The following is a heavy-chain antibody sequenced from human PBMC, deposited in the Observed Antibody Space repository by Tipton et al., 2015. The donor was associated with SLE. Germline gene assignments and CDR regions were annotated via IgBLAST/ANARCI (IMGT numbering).Heavy chain of an antibody. J-gene: IGHJ5*02. CDR2: IYYVGKT. CDR1: GSSMRSSNHH. V-gene: IGHV4-39*07. Sequence: TLSLTCTVSGSSMRSSNHHWGWIRQPPGKGLEWIGIIYYVGKTYYNPSLKSRLTISVDTSKNQFSLNLSSLTAADTAVYYCARVGFDYYGSGSFQFDPWGQGTLVSVSS. CDR3: ARVGFDYYGSGSFQFDP. D-gene: IGHD3-10*01.